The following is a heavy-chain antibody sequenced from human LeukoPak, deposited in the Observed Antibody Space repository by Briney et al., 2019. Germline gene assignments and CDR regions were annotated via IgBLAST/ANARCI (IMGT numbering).Heavy chain of an antibody. J-gene: IGHJ5*02. V-gene: IGHV4-38-2*02. Sequence: SETLSLTCTVSGYSISSGYYWGWIRQPPGKGLEWIGSIYHSGSTNYNPSLKSRVTISVDTSKNQFSLKLSSVTAADTAVYYCARGGLYYDSSGYENWFDPWGQGTLVTVSS. CDR3: ARGGLYYDSSGYENWFDP. D-gene: IGHD3-22*01. CDR1: GYSISSGYY. CDR2: IYHSGST.